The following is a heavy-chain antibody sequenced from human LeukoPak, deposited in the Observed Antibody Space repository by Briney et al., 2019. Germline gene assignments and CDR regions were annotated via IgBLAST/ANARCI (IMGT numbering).Heavy chain of an antibody. CDR3: AISVEMAAMPSYDY. D-gene: IGHD5-24*01. CDR2: INSNSGGT. J-gene: IGHJ4*02. V-gene: IGHV1-2*02. Sequence: ASVKVSCKASGYTFTTYHMHWVRQAPGQGLEWMGRINSNSGGTNYAQKFQGRVTMTRDTSIRTAYMELSRLTSDDTAVYCCAISVEMAAMPSYDYWGQGTLVTVSS. CDR1: GYTFTTYH.